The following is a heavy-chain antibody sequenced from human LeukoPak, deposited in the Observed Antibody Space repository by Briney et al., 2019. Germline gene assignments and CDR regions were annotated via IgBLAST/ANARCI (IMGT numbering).Heavy chain of an antibody. D-gene: IGHD6-19*01. CDR2: IYSDGST. CDR1: GFIVSGDF. J-gene: IGHJ4*02. Sequence: GGSLRLSCAASGFIVSGDFMSWVRQAPGKGLEWVSVIYSDGSTYYADSVKGRFTISRDNAKNSLYLQMNSLRVEDTAFYYCAKDNRRHYTSGPNPDSLHWGQGALVTVSS. CDR3: AKDNRRHYTSGPNPDSLH. V-gene: IGHV3-53*05.